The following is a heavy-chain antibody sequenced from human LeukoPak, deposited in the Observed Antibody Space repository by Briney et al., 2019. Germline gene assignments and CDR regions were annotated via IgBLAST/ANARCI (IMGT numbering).Heavy chain of an antibody. D-gene: IGHD3-9*01. Sequence: GGSLRLSCAASGFTFSSYAMTWVRQAPGKGLEWVSSFSFNGESTYYADSAKGRFTISRDNSKNTLYLQMNSLRAEDTAVYYCAKDRTIFLVPFDYWGQGTLVTVSS. CDR3: AKDRTIFLVPFDY. V-gene: IGHV3-23*01. CDR1: GFTFSSYA. CDR2: FSFNGEST. J-gene: IGHJ4*02.